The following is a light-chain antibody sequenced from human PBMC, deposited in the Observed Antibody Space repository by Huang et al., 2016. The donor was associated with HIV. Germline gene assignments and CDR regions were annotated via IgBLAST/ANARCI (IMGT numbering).Light chain of an antibody. V-gene: IGKV3-15*01. CDR1: QSVSSN. CDR3: QQYNNWRGT. CDR2: GAS. J-gene: IGKJ1*01. Sequence: EIVMTQSPATLSVSPGERATLSCRASQSVSSNLAWYQQKPGQAPRLLIYGASTRATGSPARFSGSGSGTEFTLTISSLQSEDFAVYYCQQYNNWRGTFGQGTKVEIK.